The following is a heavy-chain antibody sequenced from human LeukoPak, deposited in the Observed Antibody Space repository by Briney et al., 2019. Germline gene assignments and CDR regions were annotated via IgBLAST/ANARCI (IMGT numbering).Heavy chain of an antibody. D-gene: IGHD6-13*01. J-gene: IGHJ4*02. CDR1: GFTFDDYA. CDR2: ISGDGGST. CDR3: ANLAVDY. Sequence: PGGSLRLSCAASGFTFDDYAMHWVRQAPGKGLEWVSLISGDGGSTYYADPVKGRFTISRDSSKNSLYLQMNSLRTEDTALYYCANLAVDYWGQGTLVTVSS. V-gene: IGHV3-43*02.